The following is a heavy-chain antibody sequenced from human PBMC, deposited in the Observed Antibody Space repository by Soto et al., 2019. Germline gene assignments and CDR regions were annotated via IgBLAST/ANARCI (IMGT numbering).Heavy chain of an antibody. V-gene: IGHV4-59*11. J-gene: IGHJ4*02. CDR2: IYHSGST. CDR1: GDSISSHY. Sequence: SSETLSLTCTVSGDSISSHYWSWIRQPPGKGLEWIGYIYHSGSTNYNPSLKSRVTISVDKSKNQFSLKLSSVTAADTAVYYCARERATAARGNYFDYWGQGTLVTVSS. CDR3: ARERATAARGNYFDY. D-gene: IGHD6-6*01.